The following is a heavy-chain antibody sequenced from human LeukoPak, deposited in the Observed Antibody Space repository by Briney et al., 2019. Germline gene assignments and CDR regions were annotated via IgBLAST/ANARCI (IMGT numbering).Heavy chain of an antibody. CDR2: ISGSGGST. CDR3: AKSWIAARPNVYYFDY. CDR1: GFTFSSYE. J-gene: IGHJ4*02. V-gene: IGHV3-23*01. Sequence: GGSLRLSCAASGFTFSSYEMNWVRQAPGKGLEWVSAISGSGGSTYYADSVKGRFTISRDNSKNTLYLQMNSLRAEDTAVYYCAKSWIAARPNVYYFDYWGQGTLVTVSS. D-gene: IGHD6-6*01.